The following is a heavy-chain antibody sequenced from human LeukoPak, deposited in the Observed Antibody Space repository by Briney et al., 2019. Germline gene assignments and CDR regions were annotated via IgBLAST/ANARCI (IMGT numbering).Heavy chain of an antibody. V-gene: IGHV3-23*01. CDR2: ISGSGGST. J-gene: IGHJ4*02. D-gene: IGHD6-19*01. CDR3: AKAVAGPRRPPLDY. Sequence: PGGSLRLSCAASGFTFSSYAMSWVRQAPGKGLEWVSAISGSGGSTYYADSVKGRFTISRDNSKNTLYLQMNSLRAEDTAVYYCAKAVAGPRRPPLDYWGQGTLVTVSS. CDR1: GFTFSSYA.